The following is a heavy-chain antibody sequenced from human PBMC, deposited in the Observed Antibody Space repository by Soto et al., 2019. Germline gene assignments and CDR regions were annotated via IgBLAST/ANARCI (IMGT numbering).Heavy chain of an antibody. V-gene: IGHV3-21*01. D-gene: IGHD2-2*02. Sequence: GGSLRLSCAASGFTFSSYSMNWVRQAPGKGLEWVSSISSSSSYIYYADSMKGRFTISRDNAKNSLYLQMNSLRAEDTAVYYCARDLGIVVVPAAIPFLNVWGQGTTVTVSS. CDR1: GFTFSSYS. CDR3: ARDLGIVVVPAAIPFLNV. J-gene: IGHJ6*02. CDR2: ISSSSSYI.